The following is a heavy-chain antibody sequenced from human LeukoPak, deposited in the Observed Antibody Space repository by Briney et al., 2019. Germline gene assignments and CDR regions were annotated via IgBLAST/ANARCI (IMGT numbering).Heavy chain of an antibody. CDR3: AKDLSFTTKISPIDY. CDR2: ISGSGGST. J-gene: IGHJ4*02. CDR1: GFTFSSYA. V-gene: IGHV3-23*01. D-gene: IGHD4-11*01. Sequence: HSGGSLRLSCAASGFTFSSYAMSWVRQAPGKGLEWVSAISGSGGSTYYADSVKGRFTISRDNSKNTLYLQMNSLRAEDTAVYYCAKDLSFTTKISPIDYWGQGTLVTVSS.